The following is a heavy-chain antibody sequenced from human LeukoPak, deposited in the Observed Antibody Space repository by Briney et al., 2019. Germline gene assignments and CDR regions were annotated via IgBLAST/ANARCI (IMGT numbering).Heavy chain of an antibody. D-gene: IGHD3-3*01. CDR2: IYSSGTT. J-gene: IGHJ4*02. CDR3: ARRQNDFWSGYYYFDY. V-gene: IGHV4-4*08. CDR1: GGSINYYY. Sequence: SETLSLTCTVSGGSINYYYWSWLRQPPGKGLEWIGYIYSSGTTRYNPSLMSRVTISVDASKNQFSLKLSSVTAADTAVYYCARRQNDFWSGYYYFDYWGQGTLVTVSS.